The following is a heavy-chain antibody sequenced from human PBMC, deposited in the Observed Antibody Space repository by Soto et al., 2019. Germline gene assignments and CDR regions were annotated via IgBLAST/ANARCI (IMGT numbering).Heavy chain of an antibody. CDR3: ARVFDYDILPGKSYNMDV. Sequence: VQLLESGGDLVQPGGSLRLSCEASGFTFSNYAMSWVRQAPGTGLEWVSVISGSGGSTNYADSAKGRFTISRDNSMDTLYLQMNSLIAEDTAVYYCARVFDYDILPGKSYNMDVGGQGTTVIVSS. CDR1: GFTFSNYA. V-gene: IGHV3-23*01. CDR2: ISGSGGST. D-gene: IGHD3-9*01. J-gene: IGHJ6*02.